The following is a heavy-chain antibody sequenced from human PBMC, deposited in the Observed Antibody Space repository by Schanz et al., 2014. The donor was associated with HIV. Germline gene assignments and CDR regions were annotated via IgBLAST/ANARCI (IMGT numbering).Heavy chain of an antibody. V-gene: IGHV3-30*14. Sequence: QVQLVESGGGVVQPGRSLRLSCAASEFIFSSYAMHWVRQAPGKGLEWVAVVSYDGSNKYYADSVKGRFTISRDNSKNTLYLQMNSLRAEDTAVYYCAKEAVTTFFDYWGQGTLVTVSS. CDR1: EFIFSSYA. D-gene: IGHD4-4*01. CDR2: VSYDGSNK. CDR3: AKEAVTTFFDY. J-gene: IGHJ4*02.